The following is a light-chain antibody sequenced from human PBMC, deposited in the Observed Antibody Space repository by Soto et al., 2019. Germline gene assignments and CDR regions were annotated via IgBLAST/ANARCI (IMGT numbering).Light chain of an antibody. CDR3: QQYNNWPLT. Sequence: EVVMNQSPATLSVSPGERATLSCRASQSISINLAWYQQKPGQAPRLLSYGASTRATGIPARFSGTGSGTEFTLTISSLQSEDFAVYYCQQYNNWPLTFGGGTKVDIK. J-gene: IGKJ4*01. V-gene: IGKV3-15*01. CDR1: QSISIN. CDR2: GAS.